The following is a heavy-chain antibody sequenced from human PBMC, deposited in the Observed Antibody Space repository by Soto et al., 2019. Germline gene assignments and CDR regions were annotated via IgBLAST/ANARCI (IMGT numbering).Heavy chain of an antibody. D-gene: IGHD3-3*01. V-gene: IGHV1-2*04. J-gene: IGHJ6*02. CDR2: INPNSGGT. CDR3: ARDRVDFWSGYYYYGMDV. CDR1: GYTFTGYY. Sequence: GASVKVSCEASGYTFTGYYMHCGRQAPGQGLEWMGWINPNSGGTNYAQKFQGWVTMTRDTSISTAYMELSRLRSDDTAVYYCARDRVDFWSGYYYYGMDVWGQGTTVTVSS.